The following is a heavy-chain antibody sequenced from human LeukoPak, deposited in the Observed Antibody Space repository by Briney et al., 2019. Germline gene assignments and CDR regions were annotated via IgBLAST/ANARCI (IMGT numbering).Heavy chain of an antibody. V-gene: IGHV1-2*02. CDR2: INPNSGGT. D-gene: IGHD6-19*01. CDR1: GYTFTGYY. J-gene: IGHJ6*02. CDR3: ARSLRYSSGWYSGTGYYYGMDV. Sequence: ASVKVSCKASGYTFTGYYMHWVRQAPGQGLEWMGWINPNSGGTNYAQKFQGRVTMTRDTSISTAYMELSRLRSDDTAVYYCARSLRYSSGWYSGTGYYYGMDVWGQGTTVTVSS.